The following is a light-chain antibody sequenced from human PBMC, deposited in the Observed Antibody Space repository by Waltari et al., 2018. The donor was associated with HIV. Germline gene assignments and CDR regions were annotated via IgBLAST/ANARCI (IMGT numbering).Light chain of an antibody. V-gene: IGLV2-14*01. CDR2: EVS. CDR1: RSDVGDYHY. J-gene: IGLJ2*01. Sequence: QSALTQPASVSGSPGQSITIPCTGTRSDVGDYHYVSWYQQRPGKAPKLMIYEVSNRPSGVSNRFSGSKSGNTASLTISGLQAEDEADYYCSSYTTSSVVFGGGTKLTVL. CDR3: SSYTTSSVV.